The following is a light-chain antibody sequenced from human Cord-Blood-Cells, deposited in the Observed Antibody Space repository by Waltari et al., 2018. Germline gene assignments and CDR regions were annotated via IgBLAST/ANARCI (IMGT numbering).Light chain of an antibody. CDR2: GAS. CDR1: QSVSSSY. CDR3: QQYGSSPPSIT. J-gene: IGKJ5*01. V-gene: IGKV3-20*01. Sequence: EIVLTQSPGTLSLSPGDRATLSCRASQSVSSSYLAWYQQKPGQAPRLLIYGASSRATGIPDRFRGSGSGTDFTLTISRLEPEDFAVYYCQQYGSSPPSITFGQGTRLEIK.